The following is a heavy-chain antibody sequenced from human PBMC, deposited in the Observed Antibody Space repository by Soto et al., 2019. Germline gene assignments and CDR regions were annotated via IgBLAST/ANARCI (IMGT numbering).Heavy chain of an antibody. V-gene: IGHV5-51*01. J-gene: IGHJ3*02. CDR2: IYPGDSDT. CDR1: GYSFTSYW. D-gene: IGHD2-2*01. Sequence: GESLKISCKGSGYSFTSYWSGWVRQMPGKGLEWMGIIYPGDSDTRYSPSFQGQVTISADKSISTAYLQWSGLKASDTAMYYCARQIGGIVVVPAASAFDIWGQGTMVTVS. CDR3: ARQIGGIVVVPAASAFDI.